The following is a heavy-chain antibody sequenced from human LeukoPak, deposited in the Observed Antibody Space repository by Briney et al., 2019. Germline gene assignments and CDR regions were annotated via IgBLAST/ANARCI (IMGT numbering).Heavy chain of an antibody. J-gene: IGHJ6*03. D-gene: IGHD3-3*02. CDR2: ISYDGSDK. CDR3: ARDSNNYYYYMDV. Sequence: GGSLRLSCAASGFTFSRNDVAWVRQAPGKGLEWVSFISYDGSDKYYAESVKGRFTISRDNAKNSLYLQMNSLRAEDTSVYYCARDSNNYYYYMDVWGKGTTVTVSS. V-gene: IGHV3-30*02. CDR1: GFTFSRND.